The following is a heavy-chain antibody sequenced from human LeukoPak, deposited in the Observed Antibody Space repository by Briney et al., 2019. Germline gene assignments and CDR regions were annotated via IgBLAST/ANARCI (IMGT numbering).Heavy chain of an antibody. J-gene: IGHJ4*02. V-gene: IGHV3-23*01. CDR1: GFTLSSSA. CDR2: ISNNGGYT. Sequence: SGGSLRLSCAASGFTLSSSAMSWVRQAPGKGLEWVSAISNNGGYTYYADSVQGRFTISRDNSKSTLCLQMNSLRAEDTAVYYCARAPVGYSGYDFRAFDYWGQGTLVTVSS. CDR3: ARAPVGYSGYDFRAFDY. D-gene: IGHD5-12*01.